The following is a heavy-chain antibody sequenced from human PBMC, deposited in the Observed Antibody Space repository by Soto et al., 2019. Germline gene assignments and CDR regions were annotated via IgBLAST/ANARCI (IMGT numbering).Heavy chain of an antibody. J-gene: IGHJ6*02. V-gene: IGHV5-51*01. Sequence: GESLKISCKGSGYSFTSYWIGWVRQMPGKGLEWMGIIYPGDSDTRYSPSFQGQVTISADKSISTAYLQWSSLKASDTAMYYCARLVVDVTDHDCTNGVCPPPTYYYYGMDVWGQGTTVTVSS. CDR1: GYSFTSYW. D-gene: IGHD2-8*01. CDR3: ARLVVDVTDHDCTNGVCPPPTYYYYGMDV. CDR2: IYPGDSDT.